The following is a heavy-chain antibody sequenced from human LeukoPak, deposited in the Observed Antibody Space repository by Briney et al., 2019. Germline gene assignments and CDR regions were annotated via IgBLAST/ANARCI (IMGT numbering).Heavy chain of an antibody. Sequence: GGSLRLSCAASEFTFSDYAMSWVRQAPGKGLEWVSSMSASGDTTHYADSVKGRFTISRDNFKNTLYLQMNSLRAEDTAVYFCARAYYDFWSGLENYWGQGTLVTVSS. D-gene: IGHD3-3*01. CDR2: MSASGDTT. V-gene: IGHV3-23*01. CDR1: EFTFSDYA. CDR3: ARAYYDFWSGLENY. J-gene: IGHJ4*02.